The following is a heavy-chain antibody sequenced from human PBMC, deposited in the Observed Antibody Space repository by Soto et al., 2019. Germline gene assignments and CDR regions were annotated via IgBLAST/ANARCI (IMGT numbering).Heavy chain of an antibody. CDR2: IIPIFGTA. Sequence: QVQLVQSGAEVKKPGSSVKVSCKASGGTFSSYAISWVRQAPGQGLEWMGGIIPIFGTANYAQKFQGRVTITADEPTSTAYMELSSLRSEDTAVYYCATPTPIVVVPAATDAFDIWGQGTMVTVSS. CDR1: GGTFSSYA. D-gene: IGHD2-2*01. V-gene: IGHV1-69*01. CDR3: ATPTPIVVVPAATDAFDI. J-gene: IGHJ3*02.